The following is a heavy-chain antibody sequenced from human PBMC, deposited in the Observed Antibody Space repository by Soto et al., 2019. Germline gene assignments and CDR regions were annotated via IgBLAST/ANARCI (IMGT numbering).Heavy chain of an antibody. CDR3: AKDQRIVVVVAALDY. Sequence: QVQLVESGGGVVQPGRSLRLSCAASGFTFSSYGMHWVRQAPGKGLEWVAVISYDGSNKYYADSVKGRFTISRDNSKNTLYLQMNSLGAEDTAVYYCAKDQRIVVVVAALDYWGQGTLVTVSS. D-gene: IGHD2-15*01. CDR1: GFTFSSYG. J-gene: IGHJ4*02. V-gene: IGHV3-30*18. CDR2: ISYDGSNK.